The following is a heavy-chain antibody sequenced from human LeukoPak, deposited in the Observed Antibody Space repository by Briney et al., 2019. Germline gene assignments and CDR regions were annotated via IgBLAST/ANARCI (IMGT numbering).Heavy chain of an antibody. Sequence: PGGSLRLSCAASGFTFSSYGMHWVRQAPGKGPEWVAVIWYDGSNKYYADSVKGRFTISRDNSKNTLYLQMNSLRAEDTAVYYCARGIILGTALDYWGQGTLVTVSS. CDR1: GFTFSSYG. CDR2: IWYDGSNK. V-gene: IGHV3-33*01. CDR3: ARGIILGTALDY. D-gene: IGHD1-1*01. J-gene: IGHJ4*02.